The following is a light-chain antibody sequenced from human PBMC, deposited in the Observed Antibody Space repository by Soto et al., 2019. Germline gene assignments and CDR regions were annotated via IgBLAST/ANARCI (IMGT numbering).Light chain of an antibody. CDR3: QVWNTGNDDV. Sequence: SYELTQPPSVSVAPGKTARLTCGGDNIGSESVHWYQQKPGQAPVLVIYYGSDRPSGIPDRFSGSNSGNTATLTISRVEAGDEADYYCQVWNTGNDDVFGTGTKLTVL. V-gene: IGLV3-21*04. J-gene: IGLJ1*01. CDR2: YGS. CDR1: NIGSES.